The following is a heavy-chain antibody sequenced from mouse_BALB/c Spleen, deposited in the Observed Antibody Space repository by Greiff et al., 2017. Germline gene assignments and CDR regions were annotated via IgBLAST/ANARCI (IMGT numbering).Heavy chain of an antibody. CDR2: IWAGGST. Sequence: GQRVESGPGLVAPSQSLSITCTVSGFSLTSYGVHWVRQPPGKGLEWLGVIWAGGSTNYNSALMSRLSISKDNSKSQVFLKMNSLQTDDTAMYYCARDRGYYGSYWYFDVWGAGTTVTVSS. D-gene: IGHD1-1*01. CDR3: ARDRGYYGSYWYFDV. CDR1: GFSLTSYG. V-gene: IGHV2-9*02. J-gene: IGHJ1*01.